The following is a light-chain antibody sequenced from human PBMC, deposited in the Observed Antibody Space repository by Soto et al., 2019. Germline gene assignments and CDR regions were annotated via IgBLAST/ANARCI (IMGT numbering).Light chain of an antibody. CDR2: GVT. CDR1: SSDVGVNNF. CDR3: SSYTTSFTWV. Sequence: QSALTQPASVSGSPGQSISISCTGTSSDVGVNNFVSWYQQYPGKAPKVLIFGVTNRPSGVSNRFSGSKSGNTASLTIFGLQAEDEADYYCSSYTTSFTWVFGGGTKLTVL. V-gene: IGLV2-14*03. J-gene: IGLJ3*02.